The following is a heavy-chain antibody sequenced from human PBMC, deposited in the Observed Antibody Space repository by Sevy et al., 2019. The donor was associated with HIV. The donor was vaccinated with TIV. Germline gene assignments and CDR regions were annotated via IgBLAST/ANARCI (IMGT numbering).Heavy chain of an antibody. Sequence: SETLSLTCTVSGASMNIYYWSWIRQPPGKGLEWIGYIYYSGTTNYNPSLKSRLTISIDTSKNQFSLKLSSVTAADTAVYYCARVGFNWKDVDYWGQGTLVTVSS. CDR3: ARVGFNWKDVDY. D-gene: IGHD1-20*01. J-gene: IGHJ4*02. CDR1: GASMNIYY. V-gene: IGHV4-59*01. CDR2: IYYSGTT.